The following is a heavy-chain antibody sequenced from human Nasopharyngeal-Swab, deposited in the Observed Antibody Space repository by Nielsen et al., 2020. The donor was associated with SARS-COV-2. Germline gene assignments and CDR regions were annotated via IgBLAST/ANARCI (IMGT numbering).Heavy chain of an antibody. CDR2: INPNSGGT. CDR3: ARSIAAAGKGDAFDI. Sequence: SVKVSCKATGYTFTGYYMHWVREAPGQGLEWMGWINPNSGGTNYAQKIQGRVTMTRDTSISTAYMELSRLRSDDTAVYYCARSIAAAGKGDAFDIWGQGTMVTVSS. V-gene: IGHV1-2*02. D-gene: IGHD6-13*01. J-gene: IGHJ3*02. CDR1: GYTFTGYY.